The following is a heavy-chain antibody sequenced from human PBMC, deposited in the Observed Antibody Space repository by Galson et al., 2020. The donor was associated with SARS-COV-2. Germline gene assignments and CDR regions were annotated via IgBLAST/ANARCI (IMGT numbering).Heavy chain of an antibody. CDR3: ARDVSVSYCDWCHS. CDR1: HNSISSGGYS. V-gene: IGHV4-31*01. Sequence: SDTLSLTCSVSHNSISSGGYSWNWIRHHPAKGLEWISHLDTNRGTHYNPSLKSPVTMSVYTSKNHFSLKLNSVSAADTAVYYCARDVSVSYCDWCHSWSRGSLV. D-gene: IGHD2-15*01. CDR2: LDTNRGT. J-gene: IGHJ5*01.